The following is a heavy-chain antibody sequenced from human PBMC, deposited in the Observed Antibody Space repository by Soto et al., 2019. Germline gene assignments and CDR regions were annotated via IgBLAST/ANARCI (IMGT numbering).Heavy chain of an antibody. V-gene: IGHV1-18*01. CDR2: ISPYSGYT. D-gene: IGHD2-2*01. Sequence: SVKVSFKSFWYNFIEYGINWVRQATGQGLEWVGWISPYSGYTHSAQKFHGRLTLTTDTAAATAYMELRILRSADTALYYCTREAIVVIPAAQPSHFDSWGQGTLVTVSS. J-gene: IGHJ4*02. CDR3: TREAIVVIPAAQPSHFDS. CDR1: WYNFIEYG.